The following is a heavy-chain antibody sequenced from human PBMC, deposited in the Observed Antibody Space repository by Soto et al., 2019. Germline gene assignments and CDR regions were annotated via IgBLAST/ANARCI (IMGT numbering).Heavy chain of an antibody. V-gene: IGHV4-39*01. CDR1: GGSISSSSYY. D-gene: IGHD5-18*01. CDR2: IYYSGST. Sequence: SETLSLTCTVSGGSISSSSYYWGWIRQPPGKGLEWIGSIYYSGSTYYNPSLKSRVTISVDTSKNQFSLKLSSVTAADTAVYYCAPQVDTAMILYFDYWGKGTLVTVPS. CDR3: APQVDTAMILYFDY. J-gene: IGHJ4*02.